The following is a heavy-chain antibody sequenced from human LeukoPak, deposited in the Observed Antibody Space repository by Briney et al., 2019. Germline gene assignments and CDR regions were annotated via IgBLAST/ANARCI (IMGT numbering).Heavy chain of an antibody. D-gene: IGHD5-12*01. Sequence: GGSLRLSCAASGFTFSDYWMHWVRQVPGKGLVWVSRVNNDGSSTSYADSVKGRFTIPRDNAKNTLYLQMNSLRAEDTAVYYCGRVKIVAAGWGQGTLVTVSS. J-gene: IGHJ4*02. CDR3: GRVKIVAAG. CDR2: VNNDGSST. CDR1: GFTFSDYW. V-gene: IGHV3-74*01.